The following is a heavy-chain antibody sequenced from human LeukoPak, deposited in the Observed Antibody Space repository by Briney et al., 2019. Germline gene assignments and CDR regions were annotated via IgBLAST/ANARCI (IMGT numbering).Heavy chain of an antibody. CDR2: ISGSGHST. D-gene: IGHD1-1*01. V-gene: IGHV3-23*01. Sequence: GGSLRLSCVGTGFNFGSYVMSWVRQAPGKGLEWVSVISGSGHSTYYAESVKGRFTISRDDAKNSLYLQMNSPRAEDTAVYYCARDIRGNDVGYFDYWGQGTLVTVSS. CDR3: ARDIRGNDVGYFDY. CDR1: GFNFGSYV. J-gene: IGHJ4*02.